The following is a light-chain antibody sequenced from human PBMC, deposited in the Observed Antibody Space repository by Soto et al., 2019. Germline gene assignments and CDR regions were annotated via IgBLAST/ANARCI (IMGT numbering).Light chain of an antibody. CDR2: AAS. Sequence: DIQMTQSPSSVSASVGDRVTITCRASQNINSWLGWYQQRPGKAPKLLIYAASSLQGGVPSRFSGSGSGTDFSLTISSLQPEDFATYYRQQASSSPWTFGQGTKVEIK. V-gene: IGKV1-12*01. CDR3: QQASSSPWT. J-gene: IGKJ1*01. CDR1: QNINSW.